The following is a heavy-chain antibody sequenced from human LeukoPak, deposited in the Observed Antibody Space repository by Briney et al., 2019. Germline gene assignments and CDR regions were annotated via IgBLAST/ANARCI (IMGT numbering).Heavy chain of an antibody. D-gene: IGHD6-19*01. Sequence: PSETLSLTCAVSGGSISGRYWSWIRQPPEKGLEWIANWRYDGSPNYTPSLESRATISLDTSKNQFSLRLTSVTAADTAVYYCVVTQKWLAFDYWGQGILVTVSS. J-gene: IGHJ4*02. CDR1: GGSISGRY. CDR2: WRYDGSP. V-gene: IGHV4-59*08. CDR3: VVTQKWLAFDY.